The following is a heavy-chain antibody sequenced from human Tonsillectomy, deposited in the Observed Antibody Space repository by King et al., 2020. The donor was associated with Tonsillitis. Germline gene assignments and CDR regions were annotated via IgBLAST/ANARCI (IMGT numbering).Heavy chain of an antibody. CDR1: GFPFNNYG. Sequence: AQLVQSGGGVVQPGRSLRLSCAASGFPFNNYGMHWVRQAPGKGLEWVAVISFDGSNNYYADSVKGRFTISRDNSRNTLYLQMNSLRAEDTAVYYCAKDPLLVFGVVSGAFDIWGQGTIVTVSS. J-gene: IGHJ3*02. V-gene: IGHV3-30*18. CDR2: ISFDGSNN. CDR3: AKDPLLVFGVVSGAFDI. D-gene: IGHD3-3*01.